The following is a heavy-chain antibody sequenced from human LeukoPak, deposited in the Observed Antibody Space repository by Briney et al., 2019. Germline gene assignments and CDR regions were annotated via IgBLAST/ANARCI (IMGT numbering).Heavy chain of an antibody. CDR3: ARGGSDYDYYMDV. CDR1: GGSISSGGYY. J-gene: IGHJ6*03. V-gene: IGHV4-31*03. CDR2: IYYSGST. Sequence: SEPLFFPCTVSGGSISSGGYYWSWIRQHTGKGVEWIGYIYYSGSTYYNPPLKSRVTISLDTSKNQFSLKPSSVTAADTAVYYCARGGSDYDYYMDVWGKGTTVTVSS.